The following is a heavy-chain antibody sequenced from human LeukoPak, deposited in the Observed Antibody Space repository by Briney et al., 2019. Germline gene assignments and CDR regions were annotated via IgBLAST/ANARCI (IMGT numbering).Heavy chain of an antibody. Sequence: ASVKVSCKASGYSFTTYYINWVRQAPGQGLEWMGWISTYNGDTSYAQSLQDRVTMTTDTSTNTAYLEPRSLTSDDTAVYYCARSGLSYINPNNWFGPWGQGTLVTVSS. CDR1: GYSFTTYY. J-gene: IGHJ5*02. V-gene: IGHV1-18*01. D-gene: IGHD5-12*01. CDR3: ARSGLSYINPNNWFGP. CDR2: ISTYNGDT.